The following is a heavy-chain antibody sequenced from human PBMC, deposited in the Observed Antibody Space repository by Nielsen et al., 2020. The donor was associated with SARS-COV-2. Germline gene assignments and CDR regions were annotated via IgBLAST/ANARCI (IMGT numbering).Heavy chain of an antibody. J-gene: IGHJ4*02. V-gene: IGHV3-23*01. CDR1: GFTFSSYA. CDR3: ARDLGFGEENDY. CDR2: ISGSGGST. D-gene: IGHD3-10*01. Sequence: GESLKISCAASGFTFSSYAMSWVRQAPGKGLEWVSAISGSGGSTYYADSVKGRFTISRDNSKDTLYLQMNSLRAEDTAVYYCARDLGFGEENDYWGQGTLVTVSS.